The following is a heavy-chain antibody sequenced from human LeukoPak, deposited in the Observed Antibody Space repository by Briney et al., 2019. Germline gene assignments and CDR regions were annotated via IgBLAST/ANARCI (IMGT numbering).Heavy chain of an antibody. D-gene: IGHD3-16*02. Sequence: PGGSLRFSCAAPGFTFVGYAMTWFRKAPGKGLEWVSGISWNSGSIGYADSVKVRFTISRDNAKNSLYLQMNSLRAEDTALYYCAKDRARLGELSLYYFDYWGQGTLVTVSS. V-gene: IGHV3-9*01. CDR2: ISWNSGSI. CDR1: GFTFVGYA. CDR3: AKDRARLGELSLYYFDY. J-gene: IGHJ4*02.